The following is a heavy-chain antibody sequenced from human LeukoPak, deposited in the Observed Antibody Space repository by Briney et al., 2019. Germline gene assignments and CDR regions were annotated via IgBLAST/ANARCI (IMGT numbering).Heavy chain of an antibody. D-gene: IGHD5-24*01. J-gene: IGHJ4*02. V-gene: IGHV3-74*01. CDR2: ISSDGTYT. CDR3: ALEGDGYNGPDY. CDR1: GFTFSSHL. Sequence: GGSLRLSCAASGFTFSSHLMHWVRHAPGKGLVWVSRISSDGTYTNYADSVRGRFTISRDSAKNTLYLQMNSLRAEDTAVYYCALEGDGYNGPDYWGQGTLVTVSS.